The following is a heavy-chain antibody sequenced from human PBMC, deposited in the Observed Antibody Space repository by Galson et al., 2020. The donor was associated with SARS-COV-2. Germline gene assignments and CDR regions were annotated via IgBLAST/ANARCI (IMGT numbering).Heavy chain of an antibody. D-gene: IGHD2-21*01. CDR3: ARDPKYCDGNNCGGH. J-gene: IGHJ4*02. Sequence: TGGSLRLSCTASGFTFSSYNMNWVRQAPGKGLEWVSYVSSGSSYIYYADSVKGRFTISRDNAKNSLYLQMNSLRAEDTAIYYCARDPKYCDGNNCGGHWGQGTLVTVSS. V-gene: IGHV3-21*01. CDR2: VSSGSSYI. CDR1: GFTFSSYN.